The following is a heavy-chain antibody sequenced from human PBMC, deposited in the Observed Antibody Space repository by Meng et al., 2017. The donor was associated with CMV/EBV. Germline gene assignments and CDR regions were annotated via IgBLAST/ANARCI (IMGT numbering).Heavy chain of an antibody. J-gene: IGHJ2*01. CDR1: GSISSSNG. CDR3: ARGPILWFGESSSFDL. Sequence: GSISSSNGWSWVRQPPGKGLEWIGEIYHSGSTNYNPSLKSRVTISVDKSKNQFSLKLSSVTAADTAVYYCARGPILWFGESSSFDLWGRGTLVTVSS. CDR2: IYHSGST. D-gene: IGHD3-10*01. V-gene: IGHV4-4*02.